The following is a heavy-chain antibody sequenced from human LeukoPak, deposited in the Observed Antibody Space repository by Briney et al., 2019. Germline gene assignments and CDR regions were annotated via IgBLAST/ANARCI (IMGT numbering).Heavy chain of an antibody. Sequence: EASVKVSCKASGGTFSSYAISWVRQAPGQGLEWMGRIIPTFGIANYAQKFQGRVTITADKSTSTAYMELSSLRSEDTAVYYCATVVPNDYYYYYGMDVWGQGTTVTVSS. CDR2: IIPTFGIA. V-gene: IGHV1-69*04. CDR3: ATVVPNDYYYYYGMDV. J-gene: IGHJ6*02. CDR1: GGTFSSYA. D-gene: IGHD2-15*01.